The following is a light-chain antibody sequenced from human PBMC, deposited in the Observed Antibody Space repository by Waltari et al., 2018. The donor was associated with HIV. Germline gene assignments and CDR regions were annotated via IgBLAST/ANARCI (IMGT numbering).Light chain of an antibody. J-gene: IGLJ2*01. CDR3: SSSAAGNTLI. CDR1: STDVGNYNF. CDR2: EGA. V-gene: IGLV2-8*01. Sequence: QSALTQPPSASGSPGQSVTISCTGTSTDVGNYNFVSWYQQHPGKAPKVIIFEGARRPSGVPNRFSASKSGNTAFLTVSGLQADDEAHYYCSSSAAGNTLIFGGGTQLTVL.